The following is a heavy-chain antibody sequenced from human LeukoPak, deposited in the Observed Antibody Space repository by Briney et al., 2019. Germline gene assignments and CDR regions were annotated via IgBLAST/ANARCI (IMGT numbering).Heavy chain of an antibody. D-gene: IGHD2-2*01. CDR1: GFTFSGYS. J-gene: IGHJ5*02. Sequence: GGSLRLSCAASGFTFSGYSMNWVRQAPGKGLEWVSSISSSSSYIYYADSVKGRFTISRDNAKNSLYLRMNSLRAEDTAVYYCARSDQPGGDYCSSTSCYLGWFDPWGQGTLVTVSS. CDR3: ARSDQPGGDYCSSTSCYLGWFDP. CDR2: ISSSSSYI. V-gene: IGHV3-21*01.